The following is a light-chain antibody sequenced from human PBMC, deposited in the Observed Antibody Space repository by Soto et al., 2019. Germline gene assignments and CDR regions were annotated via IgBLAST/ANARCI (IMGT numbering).Light chain of an antibody. Sequence: EIVLTQSPGTLSLSPGERATLSCRASQTVSSTYFGWYQQKPGRTPTLLIYGASTRATDVPDRFSATGSGTDFSLTISRVEPEDSAVYYCQQYGASPFTFGPGTRLEI. CDR3: QQYGASPFT. J-gene: IGKJ3*01. CDR1: QTVSSTY. CDR2: GAS. V-gene: IGKV3-20*01.